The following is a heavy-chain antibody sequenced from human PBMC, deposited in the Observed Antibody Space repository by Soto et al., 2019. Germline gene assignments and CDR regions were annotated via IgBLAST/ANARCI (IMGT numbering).Heavy chain of an antibody. CDR3: ARGVAAGDY. J-gene: IGHJ4*02. D-gene: IGHD6-13*01. V-gene: IGHV1-46*01. CDR2: INPNGGST. CDR1: GYTFTNYY. Sequence: QVQLVQSGAEVKNPGASVKVSCKASGYTFTNYYIHWVRQAPGQGLEWMAIINPNGGSTNYAQKCQGRVSLARDTFTSTVYMELSSLRSEDTGIYYCARGVAAGDYWGKGTLVTVSS.